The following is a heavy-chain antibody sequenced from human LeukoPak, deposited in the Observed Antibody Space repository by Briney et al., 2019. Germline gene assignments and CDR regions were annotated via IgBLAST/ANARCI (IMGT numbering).Heavy chain of an antibody. Sequence: GGSLRLSCEASGFTFGSFAMSWVRQAPGKGLEWVSVVYSGGSTNHAESVRGRFIVSRDLSRNTIYLQMNDLRPEDTAVYYCARDLGWDNITSFHFWGQGVLVTVSS. V-gene: IGHV3-66*02. D-gene: IGHD1-26*01. CDR3: ARDLGWDNITSFHF. CDR1: GFTFGSFA. CDR2: VYSGGST. J-gene: IGHJ4*02.